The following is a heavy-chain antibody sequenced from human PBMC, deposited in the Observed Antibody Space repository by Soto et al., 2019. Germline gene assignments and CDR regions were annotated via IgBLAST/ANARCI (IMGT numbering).Heavy chain of an antibody. J-gene: IGHJ5*02. CDR1: GYTFTSYA. Sequence: ASGKVSCKASGYTFTSYAMHWVRQAPGQRLEWMGWINAGNGNTKYSQKFQGRVTITRDTSASTAYMELSSLRSEDTVVYYCTKPRSSLQWPPFDPWGHGTQVTVSS. CDR2: INAGNGNT. CDR3: TKPRSSLQWPPFDP. D-gene: IGHD6-19*01. V-gene: IGHV1-3*01.